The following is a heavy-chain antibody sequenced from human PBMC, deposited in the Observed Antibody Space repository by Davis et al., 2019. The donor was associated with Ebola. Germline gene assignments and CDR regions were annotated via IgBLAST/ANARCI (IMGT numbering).Heavy chain of an antibody. D-gene: IGHD6-19*01. CDR3: LAGTNY. V-gene: IGHV3-30*04. CDR1: GFMFSTYA. Sequence: GGSLRLSCAASGFMFSTYAMHWVRQAPGKGLEWVAVISKDGSSEDYADSLRGRFTISRDKSRNMLFLQINSLRPEDTAVYYCLAGTNYWGQGTQVIVSS. J-gene: IGHJ4*02. CDR2: ISKDGSSE.